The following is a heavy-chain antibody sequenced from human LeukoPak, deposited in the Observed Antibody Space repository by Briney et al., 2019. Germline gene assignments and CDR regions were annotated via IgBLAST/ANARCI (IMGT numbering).Heavy chain of an antibody. J-gene: IGHJ5*02. CDR2: IYYSGST. V-gene: IGHV4-61*05. CDR3: ARAGIAAAGNRWFDP. D-gene: IGHD6-13*01. Sequence: PSETLSLTCSVSGGSIRSNSYYWSWIRQPPGKGLEWIGYIYYSGSTNSNPSLKSRVTISVDTSKNQFSLKLSSVTAADTAVYYCARAGIAAAGNRWFDPWGQGTLVTVSS. CDR1: GGSIRSNSYY.